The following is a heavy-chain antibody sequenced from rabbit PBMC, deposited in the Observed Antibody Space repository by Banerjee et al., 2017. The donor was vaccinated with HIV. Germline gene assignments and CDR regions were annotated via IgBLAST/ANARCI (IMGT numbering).Heavy chain of an antibody. D-gene: IGHD8-1*01. CDR2: INAVTGKA. J-gene: IGHJ6*01. Sequence: QSLEESGGDLVKPEGSLTLTCTASGFSFSNKAVMCWVRQAPGKGLEWIACINAVTGKAVYATWAKGRFTISKTSSTTVTLQMTSLTAADTATYFCARDTGSSFSSYGMDLWGPGTLVTVS. CDR3: ARDTGSSFSSYGMDL. CDR1: GFSFSNKAV. V-gene: IGHV1S40*01.